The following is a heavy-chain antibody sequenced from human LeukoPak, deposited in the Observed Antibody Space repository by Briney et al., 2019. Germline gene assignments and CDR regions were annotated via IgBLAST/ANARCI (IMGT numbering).Heavy chain of an antibody. V-gene: IGHV1-18*01. D-gene: IGHD2-2*01. J-gene: IGHJ4*02. CDR2: ISAYNGNT. Sequence: ASVKVSCKSSGYNLVTDGSTFMTFGINWVRQAPGQGLEWMGWISAYNGNTKYAKKFQGRVTMTIDTFTSTGYMELTSLGSDDTAVYYCANGSTVCNSTSCSHFDYWGQGTLVTVSS. CDR1: GYNLVTDGSTFMTFG. CDR3: ANGSTVCNSTSCSHFDY.